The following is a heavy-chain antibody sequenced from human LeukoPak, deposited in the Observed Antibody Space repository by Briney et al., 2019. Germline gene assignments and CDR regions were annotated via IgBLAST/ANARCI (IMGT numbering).Heavy chain of an antibody. V-gene: IGHV3-23*01. J-gene: IGHJ4*02. CDR3: AKLRNYEDWCFDY. D-gene: IGHD1-7*01. Sequence: PGGSLRRSCAASGFTFSSYAMSWVRQAPGKGLEWVSAISGSGGSTYYADAVKGRFTISRDNSKNTLYLQMNSLRAEDTAVYYCAKLRNYEDWCFDYWGQGTLVAVSS. CDR1: GFTFSSYA. CDR2: ISGSGGST.